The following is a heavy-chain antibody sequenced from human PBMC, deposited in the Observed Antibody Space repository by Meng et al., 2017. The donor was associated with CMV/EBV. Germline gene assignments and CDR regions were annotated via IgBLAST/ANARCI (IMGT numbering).Heavy chain of an antibody. V-gene: IGHV1-2*02. D-gene: IGHD2-2*01. CDR1: GYTFTGYY. CDR2: INPNSGGT. J-gene: IGHJ6*02. CDR3: ARESTYCSNTSCYYYYGMDV. Sequence: ASVKVSCKASGYTFTGYYMHWVRQAPGQGLEWMGWINPNSGGTNYAQKFQGRVTMTRDTSISTAYMELSRLRSDDTAVYYCARESTYCSNTSCYYYYGMDVWGQGTTVTVSS.